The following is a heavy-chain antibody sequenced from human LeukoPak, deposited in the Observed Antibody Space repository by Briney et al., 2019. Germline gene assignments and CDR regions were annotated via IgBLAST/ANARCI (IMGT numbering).Heavy chain of an antibody. CDR3: ARDLRDDYRDNCFDP. V-gene: IGHV1-69*05. CDR1: GRTFSSYA. J-gene: IGHJ5*02. Sequence: SEKVSCKASGRTFSSYAISWVRQAPGQGLEWMGRIIPIFGTANYAQKFQGRVTITTDESTSTAYMELSSLRSEDTAVYYCARDLRDDYRDNCFDPWGQGTLVTVSS. CDR2: IIPIFGTA. D-gene: IGHD4-11*01.